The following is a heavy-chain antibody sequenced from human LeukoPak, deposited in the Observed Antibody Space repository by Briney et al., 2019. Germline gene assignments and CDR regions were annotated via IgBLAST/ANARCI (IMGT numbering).Heavy chain of an antibody. V-gene: IGHV4-39*07. Sequence: SETLSLTCTVSGGSISSSSYYWGWIRQPPGKGLEWIGSIYYSGSTYYNPSLKSRVTISVDTSKNQFSLKLSSVTAADTAVYHCARTVTTYYYYYGMDVWGQGTTVTVSS. CDR1: GGSISSSSYY. CDR2: IYYSGST. D-gene: IGHD4-17*01. J-gene: IGHJ6*02. CDR3: ARTVTTYYYYYGMDV.